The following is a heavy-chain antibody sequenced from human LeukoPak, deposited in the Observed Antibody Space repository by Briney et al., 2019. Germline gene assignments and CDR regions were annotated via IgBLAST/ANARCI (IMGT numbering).Heavy chain of an antibody. CDR1: GDSISSYY. Sequence: SETLSLTCTVSGDSISSYYWSWIRQPPGKGLEWIGYIYYSGCTNYNPSLKSRVTISVDTSKNQFSLKLSSVTAADTAVYYCARDCGGDCYRDVAFDIWGQGTMVTVSS. D-gene: IGHD2-21*02. J-gene: IGHJ3*02. CDR3: ARDCGGDCYRDVAFDI. V-gene: IGHV4-59*01. CDR2: IYYSGCT.